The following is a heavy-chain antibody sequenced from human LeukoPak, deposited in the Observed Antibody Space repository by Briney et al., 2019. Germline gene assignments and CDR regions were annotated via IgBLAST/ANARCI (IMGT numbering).Heavy chain of an antibody. J-gene: IGHJ6*03. D-gene: IGHD5-24*01. V-gene: IGHV3-30*02. CDR1: GFTFSSYG. Sequence: GGSLRLSCAASGFTFSSYGMHWVRQAPGKGLEWVAFIRYDGSNKYYADSVKGRFTISRDNSKNTLYLQMNSLRAEDTAVYYCARGDGYYYYMDVWGKGTTVTVSS. CDR3: ARGDGYYYYMDV. CDR2: IRYDGSNK.